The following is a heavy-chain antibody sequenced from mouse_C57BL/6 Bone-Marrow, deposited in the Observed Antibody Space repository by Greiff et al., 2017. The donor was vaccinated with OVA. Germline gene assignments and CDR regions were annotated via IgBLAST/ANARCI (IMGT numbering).Heavy chain of an antibody. CDR2: IDPSDSYT. J-gene: IGHJ4*01. Sequence: QVQLQQPGAELVKPGASVKLSCKASGYTFTSYWMQWVKQRPGQGLEWIGEIDPSDSYTNYNQKFKGKATLTVDTSSSTAYMQLSSLTSEDSAVYYCACLSLTGTDDYAMDYWGQGTAVTVSS. CDR1: GYTFTSYW. D-gene: IGHD4-1*01. V-gene: IGHV1-50*01. CDR3: ACLSLTGTDDYAMDY.